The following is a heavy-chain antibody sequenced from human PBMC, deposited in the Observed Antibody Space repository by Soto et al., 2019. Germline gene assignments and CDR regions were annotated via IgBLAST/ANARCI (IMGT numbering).Heavy chain of an antibody. CDR3: ARGLVVRGVIIENWFDP. J-gene: IGHJ5*02. V-gene: IGHV4-59*12. Sequence: SETLSLTCTVSGGFLSKFYWSWVRQTPEGGLEWIGYMFYSGVANYDPALKSRAAISLDMSKNQFSLKLSSVTAADTAVYYCARGLVVRGVIIENWFDPWGQGTLVTVSS. D-gene: IGHD3-10*01. CDR2: MFYSGVA. CDR1: GGFLSKFY.